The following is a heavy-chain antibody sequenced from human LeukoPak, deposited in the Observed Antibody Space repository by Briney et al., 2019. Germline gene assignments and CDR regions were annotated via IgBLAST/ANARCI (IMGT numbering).Heavy chain of an antibody. D-gene: IGHD3-10*01. V-gene: IGHV1-18*01. J-gene: IGHJ4*02. CDR1: GYTFTSYG. CDR2: INVYNGDT. Sequence: ASVKVSCKASGYTFTSYGISWVRQAPGQGREWMAWINVYNGDTYYAQKFQGRVTITTHPSTSRAYMELRSLRSDDTAVYYCARDGGYGSGSYYNVGVDYWGQGTLVTVSS. CDR3: ARDGGYGSGSYYNVGVDY.